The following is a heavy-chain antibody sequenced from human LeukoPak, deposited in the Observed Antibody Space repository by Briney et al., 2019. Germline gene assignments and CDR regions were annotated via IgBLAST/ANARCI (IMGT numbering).Heavy chain of an antibody. D-gene: IGHD3-10*01. Sequence: PGGSLRLSCTASGFTFDDYAMHWVRQAPGKGLEWVSGISWNSGSIGYADSVKGRFTISRDNAKNSLYLQMNSLRAEDTALYYCAKDSGSGSGSYLSLFDYWGQGTLVTVSS. J-gene: IGHJ4*02. CDR3: AKDSGSGSGSYLSLFDY. V-gene: IGHV3-9*01. CDR1: GFTFDDYA. CDR2: ISWNSGSI.